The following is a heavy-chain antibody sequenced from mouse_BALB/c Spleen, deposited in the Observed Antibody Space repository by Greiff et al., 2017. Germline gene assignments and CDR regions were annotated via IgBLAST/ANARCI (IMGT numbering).Heavy chain of an antibody. CDR2: ISSGGSYT. J-gene: IGHJ3*01. D-gene: IGHD2-1*01. Sequence: EVQLVESGGGLVKPGGSLKLSCAASGFTFSSYAMSWVRQTPEKRLEWVATISSGGSYTYYPDSVKGRFTISRDNAKNTLYLQMSSLRSEDTAMYYCAKIYYGNGFAYWGQGTLVTVSA. V-gene: IGHV5-9-3*01. CDR1: GFTFSSYA. CDR3: AKIYYGNGFAY.